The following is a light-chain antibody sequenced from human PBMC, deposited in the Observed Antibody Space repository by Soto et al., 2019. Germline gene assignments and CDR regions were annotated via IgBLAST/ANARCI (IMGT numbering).Light chain of an antibody. V-gene: IGLV2-8*01. Sequence: QPVLTQPPSASGSPGQSVTISCTGTSSDVGGYNYVSWYQQHPGKAPKLIIYEVSERPSGVPDRFSGSKSGNTASLTVSGLQAEDEADYYCSSYAGTSNYVVFGGGTKLTVL. CDR1: SSDVGGYNY. CDR2: EVS. J-gene: IGLJ2*01. CDR3: SSYAGTSNYVV.